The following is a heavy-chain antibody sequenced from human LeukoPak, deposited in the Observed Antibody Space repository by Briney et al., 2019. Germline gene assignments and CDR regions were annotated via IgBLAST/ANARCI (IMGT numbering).Heavy chain of an antibody. J-gene: IGHJ4*02. CDR2: INAGNGNT. CDR3: ARDSGSDWWDN. V-gene: IGHV1-3*01. CDR1: EYTFTSYT. Sequence: ASVKVSCKAFEYTFTSYTMRWVRQAPGQMLEWLGWINAGNGNTKYSEKFQGRVIITRDTSAGTAYMELSSLRSEDTAVYYCARDSGSDWWDNWGQGTLVTVSS. D-gene: IGHD6-19*01.